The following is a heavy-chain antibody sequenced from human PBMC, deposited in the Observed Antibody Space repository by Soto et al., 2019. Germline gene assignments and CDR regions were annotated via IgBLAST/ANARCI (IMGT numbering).Heavy chain of an antibody. CDR2: ISAYNGNT. V-gene: IGHV1-18*01. Sequence: ASLKVSCKASGYTFTSYGISWVRQAPGQGLEWMGWISAYNGNTNYAQKLQGRVTMTTDTSTSTAYIELRSLRSDDTAVYYCARVVVAATTNWFDPWGQGTLVTVSS. D-gene: IGHD2-15*01. J-gene: IGHJ5*01. CDR3: ARVVVAATTNWFDP. CDR1: GYTFTSYG.